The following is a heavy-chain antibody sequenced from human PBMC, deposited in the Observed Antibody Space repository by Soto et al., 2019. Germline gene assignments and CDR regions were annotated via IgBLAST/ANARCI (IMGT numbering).Heavy chain of an antibody. CDR1: GFTFSSYG. J-gene: IGHJ4*02. CDR2: ISYDGSNK. V-gene: IGHV3-30*18. CDR3: AKVLSYYDRRNHLFDY. Sequence: QVQLVESGGGVVQPGRSLRLSCAASGFTFSSYGMHWVRQAPGKGLEWVAVISYDGSNKYYADSVKGRFTISRDNSKNTLYLQMNSLRAEDTAVYYCAKVLSYYDRRNHLFDYWGQGTLVTVSS. D-gene: IGHD3-22*01.